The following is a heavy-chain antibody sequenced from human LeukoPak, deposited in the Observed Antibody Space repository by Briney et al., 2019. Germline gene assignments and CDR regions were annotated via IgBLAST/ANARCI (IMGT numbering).Heavy chain of an antibody. J-gene: IGHJ6*03. V-gene: IGHV1-69*05. CDR2: IIPIFGTA. CDR1: GGTFSSYA. Sequence: SVKVSCKASGGTFSSYAISWVRQAPGQGLEWMGGIIPIFGTANYAQKFQGIVTITTDESTSTAYMELSSLRSEDTAVYYCARGVSDWATGYMDVWGKGTTVTVSS. CDR3: ARGVSDWATGYMDV. D-gene: IGHD3/OR15-3a*01.